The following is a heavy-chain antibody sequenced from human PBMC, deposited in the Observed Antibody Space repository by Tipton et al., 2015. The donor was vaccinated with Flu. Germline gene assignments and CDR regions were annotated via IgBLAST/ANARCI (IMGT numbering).Heavy chain of an antibody. J-gene: IGHJ6*02. CDR2: IRGDETSE. Sequence: SLRLSCAAPRYAFGESDMQWVRRAPGKGLEWVASIRGDETSEDYTDSVKGRFTISRDKSKDTLYLHLSSLRPEDTGLYYCAALLDWLSGIDVWGQGTTVTV. D-gene: IGHD3/OR15-3a*01. CDR1: RYAFGESD. CDR3: AALLDWLSGIDV. V-gene: IGHV3-30*02.